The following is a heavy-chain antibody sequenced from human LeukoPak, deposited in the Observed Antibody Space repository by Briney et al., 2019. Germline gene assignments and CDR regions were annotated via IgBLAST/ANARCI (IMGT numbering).Heavy chain of an antibody. J-gene: IGHJ5*02. D-gene: IGHD2-2*01. V-gene: IGHV4-59*01. CDR2: IHYSGST. CDR1: GGSISSYY. CDR3: ARTTEDCSSTSCYQYWFDP. Sequence: SETLSLTCTVFGGSISSYYWSWIRQPPGKGLEWIGYIHYSGSTSYNPSLKSRVTISVDTSKNQISLKVRSVTAADTAVYYCARTTEDCSSTSCYQYWFDPWGQGTLVTVSS.